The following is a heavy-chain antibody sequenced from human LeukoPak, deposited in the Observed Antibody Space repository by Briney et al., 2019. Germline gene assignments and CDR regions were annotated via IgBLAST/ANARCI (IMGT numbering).Heavy chain of an antibody. Sequence: PGGSLRLSCAASGFTSSSYAMTWVRQAPGKWLQWVSSISGSGGSTFYADSVKDRFTISRDNSKNTLYLQMNSLRAEDTAVYYCAREWGVTSPSPYDYWGQGTLVTVSS. J-gene: IGHJ4*02. CDR1: GFTSSSYA. CDR3: AREWGVTSPSPYDY. V-gene: IGHV3-23*01. D-gene: IGHD3-10*01. CDR2: ISGSGGST.